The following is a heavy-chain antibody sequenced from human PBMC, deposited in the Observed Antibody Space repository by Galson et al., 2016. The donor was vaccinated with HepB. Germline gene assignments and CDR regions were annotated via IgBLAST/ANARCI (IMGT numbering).Heavy chain of an antibody. CDR2: IGSGSSYK. CDR3: ARREMITRVDAFDL. Sequence: SLRLSCAASGFTFRSYSMNWVRQAPGKGLEWVSSIGSGSSYKYYADSVQGRFTISRDDAKNSLYVQMNSLRPEDTAVYYCARREMITRVDAFDLWGQGTMVTVSS. D-gene: IGHD1-20*01. V-gene: IGHV3-21*01. CDR1: GFTFRSYS. J-gene: IGHJ3*01.